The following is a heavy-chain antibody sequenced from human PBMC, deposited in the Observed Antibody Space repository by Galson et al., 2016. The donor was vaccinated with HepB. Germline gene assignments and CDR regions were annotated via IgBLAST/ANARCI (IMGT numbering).Heavy chain of an antibody. CDR3: AREGQTYYYGSGSHSYGMDV. V-gene: IGHV3-30-3*01. Sequence: SLRLSCAASGFIFRNYAMYWVRQAPGKGLEWVAVISYDGSNKYYADSGKGRFTISRDNSKNTLYLQMNTLRAEDTAVYYCAREGQTYYYGSGSHSYGMDVWGQGTTVTASS. CDR1: GFIFRNYA. CDR2: ISYDGSNK. J-gene: IGHJ6*02. D-gene: IGHD3-10*01.